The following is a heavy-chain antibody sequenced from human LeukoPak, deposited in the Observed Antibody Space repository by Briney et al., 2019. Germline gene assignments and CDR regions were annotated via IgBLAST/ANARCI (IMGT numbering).Heavy chain of an antibody. CDR3: ARVAMRYDFWSGYYMGNWFDP. CDR2: IYYSGST. V-gene: IGHV4-59*11. CDR1: GGSISSHY. Sequence: SETLSLTCTVSGGSISSHYWSWIRQPPGKGLEWIGYIYYSGSTNYNPSLKSRVTISVDTSKNQFSLKLSSVTAADTAVYYCARVAMRYDFWSGYYMGNWFDPWGQGTLVTVSS. J-gene: IGHJ5*02. D-gene: IGHD3-3*01.